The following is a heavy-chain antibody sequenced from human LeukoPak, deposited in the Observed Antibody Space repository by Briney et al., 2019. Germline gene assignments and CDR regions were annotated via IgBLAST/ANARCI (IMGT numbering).Heavy chain of an antibody. Sequence: PSETLSLTCAVYGGSFSGYYWSWIRQPPGKGLEWIGEINHSGSTNYNPSLKSRVTISVDTSKNQFSLKLSSVTAADTAVYYCARVRMNDYVWGSYRIDAFDIWGQGTMVTVSS. J-gene: IGHJ3*02. V-gene: IGHV4-34*01. D-gene: IGHD3-16*02. CDR2: INHSGST. CDR1: GGSFSGYY. CDR3: ARVRMNDYVWGSYRIDAFDI.